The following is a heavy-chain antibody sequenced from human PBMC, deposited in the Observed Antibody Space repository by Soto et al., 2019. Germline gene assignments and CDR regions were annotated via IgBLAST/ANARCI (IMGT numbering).Heavy chain of an antibody. CDR2: IHHSGAT. CDR3: ATQGFYRMGV. Sequence: QVQLQESGPGLVQPSGTLSLTCAVSGDSITGDNWWSWVRQPPGKGLEWIGEIHHSGATNYNPSLKRRVTISVDKSKNQFSLKLNSVPAADTAMFYCATQGFYRMGVWGRGTTVTVSS. J-gene: IGHJ6*02. V-gene: IGHV4-4*02. CDR1: GDSITGDNW.